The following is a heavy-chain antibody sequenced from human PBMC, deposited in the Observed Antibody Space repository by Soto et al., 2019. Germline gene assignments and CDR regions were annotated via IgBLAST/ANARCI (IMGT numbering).Heavy chain of an antibody. CDR2: VSASGLNT. CDR3: EKDRPRRTSGDFFDY. Sequence: EVQLLESGGKLVQPGGSLTLSCAASGFTFSTYAMAWVRPAPGKGLEWVSGVSASGLNTDYADPVKGRFYISRDNSKNTVSLHMNSLRAEDTALYYCEKDRPRRTSGDFFDYWGQGTRVTVSS. CDR1: GFTFSTYA. D-gene: IGHD1-1*01. J-gene: IGHJ4*02. V-gene: IGHV3-23*01.